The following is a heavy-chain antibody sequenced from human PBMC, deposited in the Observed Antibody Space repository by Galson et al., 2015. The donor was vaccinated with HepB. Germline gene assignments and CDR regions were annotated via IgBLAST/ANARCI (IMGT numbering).Heavy chain of an antibody. V-gene: IGHV3-33*01. CDR1: GFTFSSYG. CDR3: ARDGVAAAGLYYYYGMDV. D-gene: IGHD6-13*01. J-gene: IGHJ6*02. Sequence: SLRLSCAASGFTFSSYGMHWVRQAPGKGLEWVAVIWYDGSNKYYADSVKGRFTISRDNSKNTLYLQMNSLRAEDTAVYYCARDGVAAAGLYYYYGMDVWGQGTTVTVSS. CDR2: IWYDGSNK.